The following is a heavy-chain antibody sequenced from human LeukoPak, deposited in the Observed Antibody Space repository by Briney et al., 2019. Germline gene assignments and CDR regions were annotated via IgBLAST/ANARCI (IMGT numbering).Heavy chain of an antibody. CDR1: GGTFSSYA. Sequence: GASVKVSCKASGGTFSSYAISWVRQAPGQGLEWMGGIIPTFGTANYAQKFQGRVTITADESTSTAYMELSSLRSEDTAVYYCARGAGITGTTGYYYGMDVWGQGTTVTVSS. CDR3: ARGAGITGTTGYYYGMDV. D-gene: IGHD1-20*01. V-gene: IGHV1-69*13. CDR2: IIPTFGTA. J-gene: IGHJ6*02.